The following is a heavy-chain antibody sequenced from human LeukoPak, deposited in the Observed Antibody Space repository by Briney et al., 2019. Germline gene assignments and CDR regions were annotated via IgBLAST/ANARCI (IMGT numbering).Heavy chain of an antibody. J-gene: IGHJ4*02. V-gene: IGHV4-31*03. CDR1: GGSISSGGYY. CDR3: ARVAKARGSGWRFYYFDY. D-gene: IGHD6-19*01. Sequence: SETLSLTCTVSGGSISSGGYYWSWIRQHPGKGLEWIGYIYYSGSTYYNPSLKSRVTISVDTSKNQFSLKLSSVTAADTAVYYCARVAKARGSGWRFYYFDYWGQGTLVTVSS. CDR2: IYYSGST.